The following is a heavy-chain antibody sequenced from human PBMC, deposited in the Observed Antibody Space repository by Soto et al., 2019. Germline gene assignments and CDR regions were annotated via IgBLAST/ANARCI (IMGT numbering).Heavy chain of an antibody. CDR2: VYSSGTT. J-gene: IGHJ4*02. D-gene: IGHD3-10*01. CDR3: ARDIGSYAYGEGY. CDR1: GGSINSYW. Sequence: SETLSLTCSVSGGSINSYWWSWIRQPAGKGLEWIGRVYSSGTTDYNPSLNSRATLSVETSKNQLSLKLSSVTAADTAVYYCARDIGSYAYGEGYWGQGIPVTVSS. V-gene: IGHV4-4*07.